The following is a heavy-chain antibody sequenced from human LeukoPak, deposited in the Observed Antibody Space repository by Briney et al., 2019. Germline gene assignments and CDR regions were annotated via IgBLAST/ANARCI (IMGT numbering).Heavy chain of an antibody. J-gene: IGHJ6*02. CDR3: AGERQTSTYYDFWSGSVYGAYGMDV. CDR2: IWYDGSNK. Sequence: GGSLRLSCAASGFTFSSYGMHWVRQAPGKGLEWVAVIWYDGSNKYYADSVRGRFTISRDNSKNTLYLQMNSLRAEDTAVYYCAGERQTSTYYDFWSGSVYGAYGMDVWGQGTTVTVSS. CDR1: GFTFSSYG. D-gene: IGHD3-3*01. V-gene: IGHV3-33*01.